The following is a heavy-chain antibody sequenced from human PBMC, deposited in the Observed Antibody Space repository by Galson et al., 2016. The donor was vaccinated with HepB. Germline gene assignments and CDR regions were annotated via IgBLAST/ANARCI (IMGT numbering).Heavy chain of an antibody. CDR3: ARGSSNWPVGAFDI. V-gene: IGHV4-34*01. CDR1: GASISGYY. J-gene: IGHJ3*02. Sequence: ETLSLTCGVYGASISGYYWSWIRQPPGKGLDWIGEINHSGGTNHNPSLKSRVTISVDTSKNQFSLKLKSVNAADTAVYYCARGSSNWPVGAFDIWGPGTVLTVSS. D-gene: IGHD6-13*01. CDR2: INHSGGT.